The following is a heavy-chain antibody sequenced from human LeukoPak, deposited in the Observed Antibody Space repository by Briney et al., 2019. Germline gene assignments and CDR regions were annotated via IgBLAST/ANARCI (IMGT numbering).Heavy chain of an antibody. J-gene: IGHJ4*02. Sequence: SETLSLTCAVYGGSFSGYYWSWIRQPPGKGLEWIGEINHSGSTNYNPSLKSRVTISVDTSKNQFSLKLSSATAADTAVYYCASPRHHWRYFDYWGQGTLVTVSS. V-gene: IGHV4-34*01. CDR2: INHSGST. CDR1: GGSFSGYY. CDR3: ASPRHHWRYFDY.